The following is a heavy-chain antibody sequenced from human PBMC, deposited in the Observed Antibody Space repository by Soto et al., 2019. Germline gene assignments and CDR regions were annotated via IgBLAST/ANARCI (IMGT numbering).Heavy chain of an antibody. Sequence: QVQLVQSGDEVKKPGASVKVSCKASGGTFSSYAISWVRQAPGQGLEWMGGIIPICGTATYAQKFQGSCTITTDKFTRTAYMELSSMRSEDAAVYYCAGPFDMTTVTLRAYYYYGMDVWGQGTTVTVSS. D-gene: IGHD4-4*01. J-gene: IGHJ6*02. CDR3: AGPFDMTTVTLRAYYYYGMDV. CDR2: IIPICGTA. CDR1: GGTFSSYA. V-gene: IGHV1-69*06.